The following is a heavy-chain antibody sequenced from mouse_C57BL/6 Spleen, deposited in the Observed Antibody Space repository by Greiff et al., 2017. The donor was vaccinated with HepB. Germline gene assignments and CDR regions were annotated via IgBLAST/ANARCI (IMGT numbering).Heavy chain of an antibody. CDR2: INPNYGTT. Sequence: EVKLQESGPELVKPGASVKISCKASGYSFTDYNMNWVKQSNGKSLEWIGVINPNYGTTSYNQKFKGKATLTVDQSSSTAYMQLNSLTSEDSAVYYCARRTYGSSYEGAMDYWGQGTSVTVSS. V-gene: IGHV1-39*01. D-gene: IGHD1-1*01. J-gene: IGHJ4*01. CDR3: ARRTYGSSYEGAMDY. CDR1: GYSFTDYN.